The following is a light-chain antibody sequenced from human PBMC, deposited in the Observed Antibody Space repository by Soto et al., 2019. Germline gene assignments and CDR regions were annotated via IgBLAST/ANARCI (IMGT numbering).Light chain of an antibody. CDR1: QSVNSN. J-gene: IGKJ1*01. Sequence: IVLTQSPDTLSVYPGERATLSCRASQSVNSNLAWYQQKPGQAPRLLIYGASTRATGIPARFSGSGSGTEFTLSINSLQSEDFAVYYCQQYDNWPTWTFGQGTKVDIK. CDR3: QQYDNWPTWT. CDR2: GAS. V-gene: IGKV3-15*01.